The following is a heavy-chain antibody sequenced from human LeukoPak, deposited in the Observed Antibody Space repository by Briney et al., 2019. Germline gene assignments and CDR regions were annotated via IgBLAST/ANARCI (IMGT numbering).Heavy chain of an antibody. D-gene: IGHD6-13*01. J-gene: IGHJ4*02. CDR1: GFTFSTYA. V-gene: IGHV3-23*01. CDR2: ISNSGSST. CDR3: AKAAAGSYYFDY. Sequence: PGGSLRLSCAASGFTFSTYAMSWVRQAPGKGLEWVSAISNSGSSTYYADSVRGRFTISRDNSKNTLYLQMNSLRAEDTAVYCCAKAAAGSYYFDYWGQGTLVTVSS.